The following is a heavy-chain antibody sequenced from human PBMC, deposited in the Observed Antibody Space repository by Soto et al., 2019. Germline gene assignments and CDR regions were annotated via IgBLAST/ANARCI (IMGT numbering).Heavy chain of an antibody. Sequence: QVQLQESGPGLVKPSQTLSLTCTVSGGSISSGDYYWNWIRQAPGKGLEWIGYVYYSGSDYYNPSLKSRVTISVGTSKNQFSLKLSSVIAADTAVYYCVRSPMSIFNPAGMDVWGQGTTVTVSS. D-gene: IGHD6-6*01. V-gene: IGHV4-30-4*01. CDR2: VYYSGSD. J-gene: IGHJ6*02. CDR1: GGSISSGDYY. CDR3: VRSPMSIFNPAGMDV.